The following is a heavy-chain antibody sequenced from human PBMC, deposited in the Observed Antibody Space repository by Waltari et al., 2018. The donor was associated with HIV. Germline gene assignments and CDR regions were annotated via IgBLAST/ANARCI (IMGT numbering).Heavy chain of an antibody. D-gene: IGHD3-10*01. V-gene: IGHV4-38-2*02. CDR2: IFHSGST. Sequence: QVQLQESGPGLVKPSETLSLTCGVSGYSISSGYYWGWIRQPPGKGLEWIGSIFHSGSTDYNPSLKSRVTISVDTSRNQFSLKLSSVTAADTAVFYCARDMDRHRYFDLWGRGTLVTVSS. CDR3: ARDMDRHRYFDL. J-gene: IGHJ2*01. CDR1: GYSISSGYY.